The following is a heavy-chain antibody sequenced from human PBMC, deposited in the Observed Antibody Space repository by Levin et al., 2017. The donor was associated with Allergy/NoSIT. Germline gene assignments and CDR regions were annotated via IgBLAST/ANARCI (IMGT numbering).Heavy chain of an antibody. CDR1: GFSFPSYW. CDR3: AIRGAAGDSFGYYFDY. V-gene: IGHV5-51*01. D-gene: IGHD2-21*02. J-gene: IGHJ4*02. CDR2: IYPGDSDS. Sequence: GASVKVSCKGSGFSFPSYWIAWVRQMPGKGLEWMGIIYPGDSDSRYSPSFQGQVTISADKSISTAYLQWSSLKASDTAMYYCAIRGAAGDSFGYYFDYWGQGTLVTVSS.